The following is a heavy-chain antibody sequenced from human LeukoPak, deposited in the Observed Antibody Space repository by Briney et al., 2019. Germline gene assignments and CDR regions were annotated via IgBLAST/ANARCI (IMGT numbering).Heavy chain of an antibody. Sequence: ASGKVSCKASGYTFTSYYMHWVRQAPGQGLEWMGIINPGGGSTSYAQKFQGRVTMTRDTSTSTVYMELSSLRSEDTAVYYCARDSNWDRNWFDPWGQGTLVTVSS. CDR2: INPGGGST. V-gene: IGHV1-46*01. D-gene: IGHD7-27*01. CDR3: ARDSNWDRNWFDP. J-gene: IGHJ5*02. CDR1: GYTFTSYY.